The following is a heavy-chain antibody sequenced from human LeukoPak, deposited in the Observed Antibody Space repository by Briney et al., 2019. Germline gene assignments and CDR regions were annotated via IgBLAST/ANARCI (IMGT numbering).Heavy chain of an antibody. D-gene: IGHD6-19*01. Sequence: PGGSLRLSCAASGFIFSKYWMLWARQAPGKGLESVSRINTDGTVTTYADSVKGRFTVSRDNADNTMFLQMNSVRDEDTAVYYCATKQWLAPPPDSWGQGTPVTVSS. V-gene: IGHV3-74*01. J-gene: IGHJ4*02. CDR2: INTDGTVT. CDR1: GFIFSKYW. CDR3: ATKQWLAPPPDS.